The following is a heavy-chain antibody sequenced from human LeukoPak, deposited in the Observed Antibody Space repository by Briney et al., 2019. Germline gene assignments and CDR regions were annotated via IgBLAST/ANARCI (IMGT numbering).Heavy chain of an antibody. CDR3: ARAQKYCSGGSCPIDY. V-gene: IGHV1-2*02. Sequence: ASVKVSCKASGYTFTGYYMHWVRQAPGQGLEWMGWINPNSGGTNYAQKFQGRVTMTRDTSISTAYMELSRLRSDGTAVYYCARAQKYCSGGSCPIDYWGQGTLVTVSS. J-gene: IGHJ4*02. D-gene: IGHD2-15*01. CDR1: GYTFTGYY. CDR2: INPNSGGT.